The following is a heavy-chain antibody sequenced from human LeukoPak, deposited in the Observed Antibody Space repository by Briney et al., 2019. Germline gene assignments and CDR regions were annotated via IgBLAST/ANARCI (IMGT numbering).Heavy chain of an antibody. Sequence: SETLSLTCAVYGGSFSGYYWSWIRQPPGKGLEWIGEINHSGTTNYNPSLKSRVTISVDTSKNRFSLRLSSVTAADTAVYYCVRSGWYSVDYWGQGTLVTVSS. CDR2: INHSGTT. D-gene: IGHD6-19*01. CDR3: VRSGWYSVDY. V-gene: IGHV4-34*01. J-gene: IGHJ4*02. CDR1: GGSFSGYY.